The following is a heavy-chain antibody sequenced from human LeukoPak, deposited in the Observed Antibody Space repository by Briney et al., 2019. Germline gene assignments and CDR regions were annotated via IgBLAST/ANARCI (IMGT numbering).Heavy chain of an antibody. J-gene: IGHJ4*02. V-gene: IGHV1-2*02. CDR3: AREAARLFDY. CDR2: MNPNSGGT. D-gene: IGHD6-6*01. Sequence: GASVKVSCKASGYTFTSYDINWVRQATGQGLEWMGWMNPNSGGTNYAQKFQGRVTMTRDTSISTAYMELSRLRSDDTAVYYCAREAARLFDYWGQGTLVTVSS. CDR1: GYTFTSYD.